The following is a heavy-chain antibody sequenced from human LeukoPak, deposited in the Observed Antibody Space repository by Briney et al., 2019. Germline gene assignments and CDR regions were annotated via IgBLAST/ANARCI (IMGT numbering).Heavy chain of an antibody. CDR1: GFKFDDFA. J-gene: IGHJ3*01. D-gene: IGHD6-19*01. CDR3: AKAITAVAGYDALDV. Sequence: GGSLRLSCVASGFKFDDFAMFWVRQVPGKGLDWVAHVSWSGAQTGYADSVKGRFTISRDNAKNSLFLEMDSLRSEDTAFYFCAKAITAVAGYDALDVWGQGTKVIVSS. V-gene: IGHV3-9*01. CDR2: VSWSGAQT.